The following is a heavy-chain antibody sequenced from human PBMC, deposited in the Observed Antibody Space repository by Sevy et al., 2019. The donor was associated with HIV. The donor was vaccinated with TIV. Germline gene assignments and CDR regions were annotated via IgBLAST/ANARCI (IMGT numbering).Heavy chain of an antibody. CDR3: AREDIRVAGIGYYFHS. D-gene: IGHD6-19*01. J-gene: IGHJ4*02. CDR2: IWYDGTNR. Sequence: GESLKISCAASGFSISGYGMHWVRQAPGKGLEWVAVIWYDGTNREYADSVKGRLTISRDNSKNTLYLQMNSLRVEDTAVYYCAREDIRVAGIGYYFHSWGQGTLVTVSS. CDR1: GFSISGYG. V-gene: IGHV3-33*01.